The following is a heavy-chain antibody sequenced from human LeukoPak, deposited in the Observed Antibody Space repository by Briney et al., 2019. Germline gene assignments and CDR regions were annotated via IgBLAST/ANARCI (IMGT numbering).Heavy chain of an antibody. CDR3: ANLTGTAEMFDY. Sequence: GGSLRLSCAASGFTFSIYGMHWVRQAPGKGLEWVAVISFDGSNKYYAVSVKGRFTISRDNSKNTLYLQMNSLRAEDTAVYYCANLTGTAEMFDYWGQGTLVTVSS. J-gene: IGHJ4*02. V-gene: IGHV3-33*05. CDR1: GFTFSIYG. D-gene: IGHD2-8*02. CDR2: ISFDGSNK.